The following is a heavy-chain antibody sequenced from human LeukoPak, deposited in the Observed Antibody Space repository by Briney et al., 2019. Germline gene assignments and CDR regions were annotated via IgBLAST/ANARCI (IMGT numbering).Heavy chain of an antibody. J-gene: IGHJ4*02. CDR3: AREGPTLRGGS. V-gene: IGHV4-61*02. CDR1: GGSISSSSYY. D-gene: IGHD3-16*01. Sequence: SETLSLTCTVSGGSISSSSYYWSWIRQPAGKGLEWIGRIYTSGSTNYNPSLKSRVTMSVDTSKNQFSLKLSSATAADTAVYYCAREGPTLRGGSWGQGTLVTVSS. CDR2: IYTSGST.